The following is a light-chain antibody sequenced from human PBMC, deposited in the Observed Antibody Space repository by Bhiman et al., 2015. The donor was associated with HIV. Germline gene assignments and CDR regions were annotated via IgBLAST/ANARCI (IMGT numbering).Light chain of an antibody. CDR3: SSYTTSSTVV. CDR1: TSDVGNYRL. Sequence: QSALTQPASVSGSPGQSITISCTGTTSDVGNYRLVSWYQQHPGKAPKLILFEVSKRPSGVSNRFSGSKSDTTASLIISGLQAEDEADYYCSSYTTSSTVVFGGGTNLTVL. CDR2: EVS. J-gene: IGLJ2*01. V-gene: IGLV2-14*02.